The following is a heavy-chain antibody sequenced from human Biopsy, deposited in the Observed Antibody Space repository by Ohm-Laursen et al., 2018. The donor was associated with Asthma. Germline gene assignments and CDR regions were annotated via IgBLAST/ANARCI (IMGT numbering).Heavy chain of an antibody. CDR3: ARKAGSCISRTCYSLDF. D-gene: IGHD2-2*01. J-gene: IGHJ4*02. V-gene: IGHV1-69*01. Sequence: SSVKVSCKPLGGTFNTYVIGWARQAPGQGLEWMGGINAVFGTTTYPQKFQDRVTITADDSTSTVYMELSSLRSEDTAVYYCARKAGSCISRTCYSLDFWGQGTLVTVSS. CDR1: GGTFNTYV. CDR2: INAVFGTT.